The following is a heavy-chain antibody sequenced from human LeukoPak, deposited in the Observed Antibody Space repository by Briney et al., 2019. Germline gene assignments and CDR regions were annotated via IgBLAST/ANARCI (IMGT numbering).Heavy chain of an antibody. D-gene: IGHD1-1*01. V-gene: IGHV3-7*01. CDR3: ARAATTGTTDY. Sequence: PGGSLILSCVASGFTFSNYWMSWVRQVPGKGLEWVANINQDGVETYYVDSVQGRFTISRDNAKNSLYLQMNSLRAEDTALYSCARAATTGTTDYWGQGTLLTVSS. CDR1: GFTFSNYW. CDR2: INQDGVET. J-gene: IGHJ4*02.